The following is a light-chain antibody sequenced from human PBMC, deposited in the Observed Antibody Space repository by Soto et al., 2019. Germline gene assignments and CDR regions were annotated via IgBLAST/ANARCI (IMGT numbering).Light chain of an antibody. CDR1: QGVHKY. CDR2: DTS. J-gene: IGKJ3*01. CDR3: QQRSNWPPI. Sequence: ELVLTQSPATLSLSPGERATLSCRANQGVHKYLAWYQQKPGQALRLLIYDTSNRAPGIPARFSGSGYGTDFTLTISSLEPEDFAVYYCQQRSNWPPIFGPGTKVDLK. V-gene: IGKV3-11*01.